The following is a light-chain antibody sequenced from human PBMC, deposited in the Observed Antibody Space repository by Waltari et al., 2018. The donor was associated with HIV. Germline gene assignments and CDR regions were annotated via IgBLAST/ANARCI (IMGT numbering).Light chain of an antibody. CDR1: SSNIGRNY. J-gene: IGLJ3*02. CDR2: RNN. V-gene: IGLV1-47*01. Sequence: QSVMTQPPSASGTPGQRVTISCSGSSSNIGRNYVNWYQQLPGTTPKLLIYRNNQGPAGVPDRCSGSKSGTSASLAISGLRSEDEADYYCAAWDDSLSGSWVFGGGTQVTVL. CDR3: AAWDDSLSGSWV.